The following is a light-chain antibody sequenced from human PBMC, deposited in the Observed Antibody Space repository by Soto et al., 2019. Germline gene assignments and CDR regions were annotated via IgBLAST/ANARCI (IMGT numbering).Light chain of an antibody. V-gene: IGKV3-20*01. CDR1: ESVIKY. CDR3: KQYSSSPPIT. Sequence: EIVLTQSLGTLSLSPGERATISCRASESVIKYLAWYQQKPGQAPRLLIHGASSRATGIPDRFSGSGSGTDFTLTINRLEPEDFAVYYWKQYSSSPPITFGQGTRLEI. J-gene: IGKJ5*01. CDR2: GAS.